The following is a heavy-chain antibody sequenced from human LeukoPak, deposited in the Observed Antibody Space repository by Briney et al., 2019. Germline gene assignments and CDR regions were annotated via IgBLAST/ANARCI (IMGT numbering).Heavy chain of an antibody. CDR3: ARDGLRVTTDPYYFDY. CDR1: GYTFTSYA. D-gene: IGHD4-17*01. V-gene: IGHV1-3*01. J-gene: IGHJ4*02. CDR2: INAGNGNT. Sequence: ASVKVSCKAAGYTFTSYAMHWVRQALGQRLEWMGWINAGNGNTKYSQKFQGRVTITRDTSASTAYMELSSLRSEDTAVYYCARDGLRVTTDPYYFDYWGQGTLVTVSS.